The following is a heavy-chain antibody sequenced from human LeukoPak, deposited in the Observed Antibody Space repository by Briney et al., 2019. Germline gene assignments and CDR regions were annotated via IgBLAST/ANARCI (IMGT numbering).Heavy chain of an antibody. Sequence: PGGPLRLSCAASGFTFSTYAMHWVRQAPGKGLEWVAVISYDGSNKYYADSVKGRFTISRDNSKNTLYLQMNSLRPEDTAVYYCARGPMIVVDAEHTFDYWGQGTLVTVSS. CDR3: ARGPMIVVDAEHTFDY. V-gene: IGHV3-30-3*01. J-gene: IGHJ4*02. CDR2: ISYDGSNK. CDR1: GFTFSTYA. D-gene: IGHD3-22*01.